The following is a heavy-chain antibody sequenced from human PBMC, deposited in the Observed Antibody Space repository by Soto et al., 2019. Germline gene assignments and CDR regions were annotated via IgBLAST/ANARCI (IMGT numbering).Heavy chain of an antibody. Sequence: ASVKVSCKASGYSFTTYGVSWVRQAPGQGLEWMGWISAYNGNTNYAQKLQGRVTMTTDTSTSTAYMELRSLRSDDTAVYYCASYNWNQALDYWGQGTLVTVSS. D-gene: IGHD1-20*01. CDR1: GYSFTTYG. J-gene: IGHJ4*02. CDR2: ISAYNGNT. V-gene: IGHV1-18*01. CDR3: ASYNWNQALDY.